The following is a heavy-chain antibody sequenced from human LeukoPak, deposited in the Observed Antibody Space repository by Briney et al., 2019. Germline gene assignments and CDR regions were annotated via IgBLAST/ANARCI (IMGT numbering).Heavy chain of an antibody. CDR2: IGGSGGST. D-gene: IGHD1-1*01. CDR3: AKDLHVREGTAFDI. J-gene: IGHJ3*02. Sequence: PGGSLRLSCAASRFTFSSYAMSWVRQAPGKGLEWVSAIGGSGGSTYYADSVKGRFTISRDNSKNTLYLQMNSLRAEDTAVYYCAKDLHVREGTAFDIWGQGTMVTVSS. CDR1: RFTFSSYA. V-gene: IGHV3-23*01.